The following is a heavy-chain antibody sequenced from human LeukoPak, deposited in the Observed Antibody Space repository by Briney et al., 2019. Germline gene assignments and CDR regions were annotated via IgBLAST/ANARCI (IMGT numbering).Heavy chain of an antibody. CDR3: ARARRAYGGYGAYFDY. D-gene: IGHD5-12*01. V-gene: IGHV4-59*01. CDR2: IYYSGST. CDR1: GGSISSYY. Sequence: PSETLPLTCTVSGGSISSYYWSWIRQPPGKGLEWIGYIYYSGSTNYNPSLKSRVTISVDTSKNQFSLKLSSVTAADTAVYYCARARRAYGGYGAYFDYWGQGTLVTVSS. J-gene: IGHJ4*02.